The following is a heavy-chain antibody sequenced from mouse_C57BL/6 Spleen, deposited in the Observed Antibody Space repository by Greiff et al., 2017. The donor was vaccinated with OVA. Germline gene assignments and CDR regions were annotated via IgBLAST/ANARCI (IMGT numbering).Heavy chain of an antibody. J-gene: IGHJ1*03. V-gene: IGHV1-18*01. CDR2: INPNNGGT. CDR3: ARTGEGIYDGYYGWYFDV. D-gene: IGHD2-3*01. Sequence: EVKLMESGPELVKPGASVKIPCKASGYTFTDYNMDWVKQSHGKSLEWIGDINPNNGGTIYNQKFKGKATLTVDKSSSTAYMELRSLTSEDTAVYYCARTGEGIYDGYYGWYFDVWGTGTTVTVSS. CDR1: GYTFTDYN.